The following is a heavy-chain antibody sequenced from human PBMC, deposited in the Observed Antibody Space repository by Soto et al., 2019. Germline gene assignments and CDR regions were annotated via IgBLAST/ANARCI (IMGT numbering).Heavy chain of an antibody. CDR3: ARDLRGQWLVTFDY. J-gene: IGHJ4*02. CDR1: GYTSTSYG. V-gene: IGHV1-18*01. CDR2: ISAYNGNT. Sequence: ASVKVSCKASGYTSTSYGISWVRQAPGQGLEWMGWISAYNGNTNYAQKLQGRVTMTTDTSTSTAYMELRSLRSDDTAVYYCARDLRGQWLVTFDYWGQGTLVTVSS. D-gene: IGHD6-19*01.